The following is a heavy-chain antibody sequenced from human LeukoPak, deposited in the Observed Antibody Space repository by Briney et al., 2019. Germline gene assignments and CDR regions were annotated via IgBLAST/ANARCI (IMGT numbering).Heavy chain of an antibody. CDR2: ITSSGGST. V-gene: IGHV3-23*01. Sequence: PGGSLRLSCVASGFTFSSYAMNWVRQAPGMGLEWVSVITSSGGSTAYADSVRGRFTISRDNSKNTLYMQMNSLRAEDAAVYYCAKGGKWDVTPFDYWGQGTLVTVSS. D-gene: IGHD1-26*01. CDR3: AKGGKWDVTPFDY. J-gene: IGHJ4*02. CDR1: GFTFSSYA.